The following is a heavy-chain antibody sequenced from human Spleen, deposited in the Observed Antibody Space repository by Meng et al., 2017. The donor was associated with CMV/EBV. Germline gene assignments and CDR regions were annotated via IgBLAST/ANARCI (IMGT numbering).Heavy chain of an antibody. V-gene: IGHV3-30*02. CDR2: IRYDGSHD. Sequence: GGSLRLSCAASAFTFSSYGMHWVRQAPGKGLEWVTFIRYDGSHDYYADSVKGRFTISRDSSKNTLYLQMNRLRVEDTAVYYCAKDLLAYCGGDCYDNWFDPWGQGTLVTVSS. CDR3: AKDLLAYCGGDCYDNWFDP. D-gene: IGHD2-21*01. CDR1: AFTFSSYG. J-gene: IGHJ5*02.